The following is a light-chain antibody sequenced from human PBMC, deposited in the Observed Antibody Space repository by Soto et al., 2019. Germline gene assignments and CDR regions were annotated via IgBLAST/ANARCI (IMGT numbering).Light chain of an antibody. Sequence: QAVVTQPPSVSAAPGQTVTISCSGGSSNIGSNYVSWFQQLPGTAPKLLIYENNKRPSGIPDRFSGSKSATSATLGIAGLQTEDEADYYCGAWDTSLNAGVFGGGTKVTVL. CDR3: GAWDTSLNAGV. CDR2: ENN. J-gene: IGLJ3*02. V-gene: IGLV1-51*02. CDR1: SSNIGSNY.